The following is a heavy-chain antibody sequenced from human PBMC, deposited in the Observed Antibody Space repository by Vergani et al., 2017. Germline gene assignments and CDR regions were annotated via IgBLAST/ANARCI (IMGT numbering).Heavy chain of an antibody. V-gene: IGHV4-61*02. CDR3: ARGPSGVQGDYIYYYSYFMDV. CDR2: IHSSGTT. J-gene: IGHJ6*03. Sequence: QVQLHESGPGLVKPSQTLSLTCTVSGGSITSGSFYWSWIRQPAGKGLEWIGRIHSSGTTDYNPSLKSRVTLSVDTSKKQLSLRMTSVTAADTAVYYCARGPSGVQGDYIYYYSYFMDVWGKGTTVTVSS. D-gene: IGHD2-21*01. CDR1: GGSITSGSFY.